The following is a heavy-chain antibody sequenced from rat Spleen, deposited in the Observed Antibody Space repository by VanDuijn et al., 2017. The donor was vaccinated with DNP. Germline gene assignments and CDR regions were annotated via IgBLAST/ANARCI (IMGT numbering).Heavy chain of an antibody. D-gene: IGHD5-1*01. CDR1: GFSITNNFK. V-gene: IGHV3-3*01. CDR2: VTNAGST. Sequence: EVLLQESGPGLVKPSQSLSLTCSVTGFSITNNFKWSWIRKFPGNKLEWMGYVTNAGSTDYNPSLKSRISITTDTSKNQFFLQLNSVATEYTATYYCAIQLGVFDYWDQGVMVTVSS. J-gene: IGHJ2*01. CDR3: AIQLGVFDY.